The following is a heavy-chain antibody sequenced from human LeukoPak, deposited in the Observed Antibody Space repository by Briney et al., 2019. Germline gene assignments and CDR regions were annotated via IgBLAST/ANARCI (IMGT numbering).Heavy chain of an antibody. Sequence: SVKVSCKASRDTFSSYTFNWVRQAPGQGLEWMGRISPFLGSAFYAQDFQGRVTITADKSTYTVYMELSRLRFEDTAVYYCARSGSTRRDPAWFDPWGQGTLATVSS. V-gene: IGHV1-69*08. CDR2: ISPFLGSA. J-gene: IGHJ5*02. CDR1: RDTFSSYT. CDR3: ARSGSTRRDPAWFDP. D-gene: IGHD2/OR15-2a*01.